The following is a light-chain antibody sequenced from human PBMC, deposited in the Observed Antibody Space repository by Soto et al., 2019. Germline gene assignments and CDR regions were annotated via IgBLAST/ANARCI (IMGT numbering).Light chain of an antibody. CDR1: QSVLSS. Sequence: EIVMTQSPGTLSASPGERATLSCRASQSVLSSLAWYQQKPGQAPRLLIYAASTRATGIPARFSGSGSGTEFTLTISSLQSEDFAIYYCSQYNNWPPWTFGQGNRVEVK. CDR2: AAS. J-gene: IGKJ1*01. CDR3: SQYNNWPPWT. V-gene: IGKV3-15*01.